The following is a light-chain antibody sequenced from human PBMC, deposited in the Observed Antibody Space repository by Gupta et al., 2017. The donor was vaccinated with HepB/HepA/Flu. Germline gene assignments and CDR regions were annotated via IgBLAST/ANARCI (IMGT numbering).Light chain of an antibody. Sequence: IVLTQSPGTLSLSPGERATLSCRASQSVSSSYLAWYQQRPGQAPRLLIYGASSRATGVSDRFSGSGSGTEFTLTISRLEPEDFAVYYCQQDGSSPWTFGQGTKVESK. V-gene: IGKV3-20*01. CDR1: QSVSSSY. CDR2: GAS. CDR3: QQDGSSPWT. J-gene: IGKJ1*01.